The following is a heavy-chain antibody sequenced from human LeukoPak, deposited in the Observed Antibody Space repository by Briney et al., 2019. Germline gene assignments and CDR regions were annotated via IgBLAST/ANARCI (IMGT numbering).Heavy chain of an antibody. CDR1: GGSFSGYY. CDR3: ATRSVVVVVAATQDWFDP. J-gene: IGHJ5*02. CDR2: INHSGST. D-gene: IGHD2-15*01. Sequence: SETLSLTCAVYGGSFSGYYWSWIRQPPGKGLEWIGEINHSGSTNYNPSLKSRVTISVDTSENQFSLKLSSVTAADTAVYYCATRSVVVVVAATQDWFDPWGQGTLVTVSS. V-gene: IGHV4-34*01.